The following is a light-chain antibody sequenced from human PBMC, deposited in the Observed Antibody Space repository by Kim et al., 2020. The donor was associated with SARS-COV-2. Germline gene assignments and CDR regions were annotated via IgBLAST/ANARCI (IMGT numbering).Light chain of an antibody. V-gene: IGLV3-1*01. Sequence: SYELTQPPSVSVSPGQTASITRSGDKLDNKYVCWYQQRPGQSPVLVIFQDTKRPSGIPERFSGSNSGNTATLTISETQAMDEADYYCQTWDSSTGVFGTGTKVTVL. CDR3: QTWDSSTGV. CDR1: KLDNKY. J-gene: IGLJ1*01. CDR2: QDT.